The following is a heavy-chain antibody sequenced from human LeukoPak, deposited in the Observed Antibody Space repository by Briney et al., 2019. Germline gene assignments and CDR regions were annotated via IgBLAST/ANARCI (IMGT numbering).Heavy chain of an antibody. V-gene: IGHV4-59*12. CDR2: INHSGIT. CDR1: GGSISSYY. CDR3: ARVSGITMIVVVNSDAFDI. Sequence: SETLSLTCTVSGGSISSYYWSWIRQPPGKGLEWIGEINHSGITNYNPSLKSRVTISVDTSKNQFSLKLSSVTAADTAVYYCARVSGITMIVVVNSDAFDIWGQGTMVTVSS. D-gene: IGHD3-22*01. J-gene: IGHJ3*02.